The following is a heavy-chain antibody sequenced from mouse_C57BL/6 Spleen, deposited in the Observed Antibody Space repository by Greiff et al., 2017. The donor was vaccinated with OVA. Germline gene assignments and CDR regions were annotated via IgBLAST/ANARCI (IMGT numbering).Heavy chain of an antibody. CDR1: GYTFTDYE. J-gene: IGHJ2*01. CDR2: IDPETGGT. CDR3: TRSMGNYYGSFDY. Sequence: VQLVESGAELVRPGASVTLSCKASGYTFTDYEMHWVKQTPVHGLEWIGAIDPETGGTAYNQKFNGKAILTADKSSSTAYIELRSLTSDDSAVYYCTRSMGNYYGSFDYWGQGTTLTVST. D-gene: IGHD1-1*01. V-gene: IGHV1-15*01.